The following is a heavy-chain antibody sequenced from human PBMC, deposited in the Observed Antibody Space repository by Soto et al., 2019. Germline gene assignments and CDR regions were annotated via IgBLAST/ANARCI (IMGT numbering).Heavy chain of an antibody. CDR2: ISYDVSNK. D-gene: IGHD3-22*01. Sequence: GGSLRLSCAASGFTFSSYAMHWVRQAPGKGLEWVAVISYDVSNKYYADSVKGRFTISRDNSKNTLYLQMNSLRAEDTAVYYCARFYYFDSSGYYEAFDIWGQGTMVTFS. J-gene: IGHJ3*02. CDR3: ARFYYFDSSGYYEAFDI. CDR1: GFTFSSYA. V-gene: IGHV3-30-3*01.